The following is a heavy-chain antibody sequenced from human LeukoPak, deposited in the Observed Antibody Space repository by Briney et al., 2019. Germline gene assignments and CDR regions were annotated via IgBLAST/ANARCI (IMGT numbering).Heavy chain of an antibody. CDR3: ASGVSSYDSSGYYGCCAFDI. D-gene: IGHD3-22*01. Sequence: PSETLSLTCTVSGGSISSYYWSWIRQPPGKGLEWIGYIYYSGSTNYNPSLKSRVTISVDTSKNQFSLKLSSVTAADTAVYYCASGVSSYDSSGYYGCCAFDIWGQGTMVTVSS. CDR1: GGSISSYY. CDR2: IYYSGST. J-gene: IGHJ3*02. V-gene: IGHV4-59*08.